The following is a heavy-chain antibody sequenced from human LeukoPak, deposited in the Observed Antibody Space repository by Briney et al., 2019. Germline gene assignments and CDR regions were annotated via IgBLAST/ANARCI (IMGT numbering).Heavy chain of an antibody. CDR2: ISYDGSNK. J-gene: IGHJ3*02. V-gene: IGHV3-30-3*01. Sequence: GGSLRLSCAASGFTFSSYAMHWVRQAPGKGLEWVAVISYDGSNKYYADSVKGRFTISRDKSKNTLYLQMNSLRAEDTAVYYCARGIEPAAIDAFDIWGQGTMVTVSS. CDR1: GFTFSSYA. CDR3: ARGIEPAAIDAFDI. D-gene: IGHD2-2*01.